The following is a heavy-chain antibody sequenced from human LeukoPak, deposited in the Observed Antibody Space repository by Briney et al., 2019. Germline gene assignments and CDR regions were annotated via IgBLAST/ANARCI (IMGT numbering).Heavy chain of an antibody. V-gene: IGHV3-48*01. CDR2: INSASTTI. Sequence: GGSLRLSCAASGFTFSSYTMNWVRQAPGKGLEWVSYINSASTTIFYADSVRGRFTISRDNAKNSLYLQMNSLRAEDTAVYYCARGIGLNMKTAFDIWGQGTMVTVSS. CDR3: ARGIGLNMKTAFDI. J-gene: IGHJ3*02. CDR1: GFTFSSYT.